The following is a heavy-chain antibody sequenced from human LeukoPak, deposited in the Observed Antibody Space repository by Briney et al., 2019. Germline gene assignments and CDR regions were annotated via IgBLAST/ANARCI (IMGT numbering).Heavy chain of an antibody. CDR3: ARIDCSSARCYTWSFDY. D-gene: IGHD2-2*02. CDR2: IRQDGSEN. CDR1: GFTFSSYW. J-gene: IGHJ4*02. V-gene: IGHV3-7*03. Sequence: GGSLRLSCAASGFTFSSYWMSWVRQAPGKGLEWVANIRQDGSENYYVDSVKGRFTFSRDNAKNSLYLQMNSLRAEDTAVYYCARIDCSSARCYTWSFDYWGQGTLVTVSS.